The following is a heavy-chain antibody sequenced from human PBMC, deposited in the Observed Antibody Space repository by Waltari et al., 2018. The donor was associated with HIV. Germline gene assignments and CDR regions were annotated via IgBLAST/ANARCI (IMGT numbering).Heavy chain of an antibody. J-gene: IGHJ6*02. CDR1: GGSISRRNSY. V-gene: IGHV4-39*01. CDR2: MYYSGST. Sequence: QLHLQQSGPGLVNPSETLSLSCTVSGGSISRRNSYWGWIRQPPGMGLEWIGSMYYSGSTYDNPSLKRRVTVSVDTSRNQFSLKLYSVTAADTAVYYCTSGGVGSTEDFYYGMDVWGQGTTVTVSS. D-gene: IGHD3-16*01. CDR3: TSGGVGSTEDFYYGMDV.